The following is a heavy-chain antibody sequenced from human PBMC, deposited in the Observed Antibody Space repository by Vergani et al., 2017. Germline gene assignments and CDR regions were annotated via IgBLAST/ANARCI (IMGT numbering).Heavy chain of an antibody. V-gene: IGHV3-33*06. D-gene: IGHD3-10*01. J-gene: IGHJ4*02. CDR2: IWYDGSNK. CDR1: GFTFSSYG. CDR3: AKDLWFGELYGY. Sequence: QVQLVESGGGVVQPGRSLRLSCAASGFTFSSYGMHWVRQAPGKGLEWVAVIWYDGSNKYYADSVKGRFTISRDNSKNTLYLQMNSLRAEDTAVYYCAKDLWFGELYGYWGQGTLVTVSS.